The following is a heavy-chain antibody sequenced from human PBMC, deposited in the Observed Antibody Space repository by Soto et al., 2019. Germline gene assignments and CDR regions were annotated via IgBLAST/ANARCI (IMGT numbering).Heavy chain of an antibody. D-gene: IGHD3-16*02. Sequence: QVQLVQSGAAVKKPGSSVKVSCKASGGTFSSYTISWVRQAPGQGLEWMGRIIPILGIANYSQKFQGRVTITADKSTSTAYMELSSLRSEDTAVYYCARAPGSASTDYILGSYPGWFDPWGQGTLVTVSS. CDR3: ARAPGSASTDYILGSYPGWFDP. V-gene: IGHV1-69*02. J-gene: IGHJ5*02. CDR2: IIPILGIA. CDR1: GGTFSSYT.